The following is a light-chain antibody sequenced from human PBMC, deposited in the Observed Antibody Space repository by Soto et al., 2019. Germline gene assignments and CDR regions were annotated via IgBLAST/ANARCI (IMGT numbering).Light chain of an antibody. V-gene: IGKV1-8*01. J-gene: IGKJ1*01. Sequence: AIRMTQSPSSFSASTGDRVTITCRASQGISSYLAWYQQKPGKAPKLLIYAASTLQSGVPSRFSGSGSGTDFTLTISCLQSEDFATYSCQQYYSYPWTFGQGTKGEIK. CDR3: QQYYSYPWT. CDR1: QGISSY. CDR2: AAS.